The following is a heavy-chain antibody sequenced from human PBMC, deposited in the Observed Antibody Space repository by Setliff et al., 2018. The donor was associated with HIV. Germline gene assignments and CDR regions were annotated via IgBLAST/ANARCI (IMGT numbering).Heavy chain of an antibody. CDR1: GYIFTDYY. V-gene: IGHV1-2*02. CDR3: ARNYYDRSGHHPDY. CDR2: INPNGGDT. J-gene: IGHJ4*02. Sequence: ASVKVSCKASGYIFTDYYIHWVRQAPGQGLEWMGWINPNGGDTNYAQKFQGRVTMTRDTSISTAYMELSRLRSDDTAVYYCARNYYDRSGHHPDYWGQGTPVTVSS. D-gene: IGHD3-22*01.